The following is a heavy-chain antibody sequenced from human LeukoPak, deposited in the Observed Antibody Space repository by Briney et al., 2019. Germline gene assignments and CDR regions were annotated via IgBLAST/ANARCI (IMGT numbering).Heavy chain of an antibody. CDR2: ISWNSGSI. J-gene: IGHJ3*02. V-gene: IGHV3-9*01. CDR1: GFTLDDYA. Sequence: PGRSLRLSCAASGFTLDDYAMHWVRQAPGKGLEWVSGISWNSGSIGYADSVKGRFTISRDNAKNSLYLQMNSLRAEDTALYYCAKDVRSPSAFDIWGQGTMVTVSS. CDR3: AKDVRSPSAFDI.